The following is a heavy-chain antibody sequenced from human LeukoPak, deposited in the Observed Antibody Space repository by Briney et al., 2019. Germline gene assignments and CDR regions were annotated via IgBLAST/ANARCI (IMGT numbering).Heavy chain of an antibody. V-gene: IGHV3-23*01. D-gene: IGHD6-13*01. CDR1: GFTFSSYA. J-gene: IGHJ3*02. CDR3: AKSRTAASGTGAFDI. CDR2: FSASDGST. Sequence: GGSLRLSCAASGFTFSSYAMSWVRHGPGKGLEWVSGFSASDGSTQYADSVKGRFTISRDNSKNTLFLHMNSLRGDDTAVYYCAKSRTAASGTGAFDIWGQGTMVTVSS.